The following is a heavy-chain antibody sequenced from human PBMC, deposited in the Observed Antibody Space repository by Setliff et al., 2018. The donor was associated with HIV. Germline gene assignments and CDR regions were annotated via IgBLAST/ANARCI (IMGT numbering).Heavy chain of an antibody. CDR1: GFTFDNYW. CDR3: AREVWEGIWGSYRSANFDW. CDR2: IKQNGDEA. J-gene: IGHJ4*02. D-gene: IGHD3-16*02. V-gene: IGHV3-7*03. Sequence: QPGGSLRLSCAASGFTFDNYWLSWVRRAPGKGLEWVANIKQNGDEAFYMDSVKGRFTMSRDTTKNSLYLQMNSLRAEDRAVYYCAREVWEGIWGSYRSANFDWWGQGTLVTVSS.